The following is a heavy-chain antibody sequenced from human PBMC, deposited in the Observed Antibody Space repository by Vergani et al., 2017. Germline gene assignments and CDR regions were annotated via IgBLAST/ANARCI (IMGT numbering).Heavy chain of an antibody. CDR3: AGLSYDTTPYLQGGYDC. V-gene: IGHV3-23*01. D-gene: IGHD3-22*01. CDR1: GFTFSACP. J-gene: IGHJ4*02. Sequence: EVQLLQSGGGVIQPGGPVRLSCAASGFTFSACPMTLVRQAPGKGLEWVSAISARYPSTYYADSVKGRFTISRDNSKNMLYLQRHSLRAEDTAVYYCAGLSYDTTPYLQGGYDCWGQGTLVSVSS. CDR2: ISARYPST.